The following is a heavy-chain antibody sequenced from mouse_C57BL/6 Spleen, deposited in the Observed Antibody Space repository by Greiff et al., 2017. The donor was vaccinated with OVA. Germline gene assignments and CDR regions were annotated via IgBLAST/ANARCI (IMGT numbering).Heavy chain of an antibody. J-gene: IGHJ1*03. CDR3: AGSLLLYGNYGYFDV. CDR1: GYTFTSYW. Sequence: VQLQQPGAELVRPGSSVKLSCKASGYTFTSYWMHWVKQRPIQGLEWIGNIDPSDSETHYNQKFKDKATLTVDKSSSTAYMPLSSLTSEDSAVYYCAGSLLLYGNYGYFDVWGTGTTVTVSS. CDR2: IDPSDSET. V-gene: IGHV1-52*01. D-gene: IGHD2-1*01.